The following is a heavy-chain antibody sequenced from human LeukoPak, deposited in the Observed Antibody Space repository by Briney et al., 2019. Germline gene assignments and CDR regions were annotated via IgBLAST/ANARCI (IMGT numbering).Heavy chain of an antibody. J-gene: IGHJ4*02. CDR3: ARDLAGHYYGSGSSFDY. Sequence: GGSLRLSCAASGFIFTDYWMYWVRQAPGRGLAWVANIKEDGSEKNYVDSVKGRFTISRDNAKNSVYLQMNSLRAEDTAVYYCARDLAGHYYGSGSSFDYWGRGTLVTVSS. CDR1: GFIFTDYW. D-gene: IGHD3-10*01. CDR2: IKEDGSEK. V-gene: IGHV3-7*01.